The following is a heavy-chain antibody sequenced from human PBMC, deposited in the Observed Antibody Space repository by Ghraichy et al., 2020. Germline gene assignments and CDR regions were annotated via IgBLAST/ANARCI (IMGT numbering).Heavy chain of an antibody. CDR2: IYTSGST. D-gene: IGHD4-17*01. V-gene: IGHV4-4*07. CDR1: GGSISSYY. J-gene: IGHJ4*02. CDR3: AREPSTVTTDYYFDY. Sequence: SETLSLTCTVSGGSISSYYWSWIRQPAGKGLEWIGRIYTSGSTNYNPSLKSRVTMSVDTSKNQFSLKLSSVTAADTAVYYCAREPSTVTTDYYFDYWGQGTLVTVSS.